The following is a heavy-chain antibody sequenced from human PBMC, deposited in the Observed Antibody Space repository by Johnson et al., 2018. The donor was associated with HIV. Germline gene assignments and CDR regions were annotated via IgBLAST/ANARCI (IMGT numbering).Heavy chain of an antibody. Sequence: QMQLVESGGGVVQPGRSLRLSCAASGFTFSSYGMHWVRQAPGKGLEWVAVISYDGSNKYYADSVKGRFTISRDNSKNTLYLQMNSLRAEDTALYYCARDWAAVGRVGGMDAFDIWGQGTMVTVSS. CDR1: GFTFSSYG. D-gene: IGHD6-13*01. CDR3: ARDWAAVGRVGGMDAFDI. V-gene: IGHV3-30*03. J-gene: IGHJ3*02. CDR2: ISYDGSNK.